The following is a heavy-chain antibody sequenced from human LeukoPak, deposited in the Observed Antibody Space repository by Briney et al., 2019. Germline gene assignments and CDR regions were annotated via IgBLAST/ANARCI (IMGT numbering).Heavy chain of an antibody. D-gene: IGHD3-10*01. CDR2: ISSGSDYI. Sequence: GGSLRLSCATSGFTFSSYSMNWVRQAPGTGLEWVSSISSGSDYIYYADSVKGRFTISKDNAKNSLYLQMTSLRAEDTAVYYCASTNHYYGSGTYDYYFDYWGQGTLLTVSS. CDR1: GFTFSSYS. J-gene: IGHJ4*02. V-gene: IGHV3-21*01. CDR3: ASTNHYYGSGTYDYYFDY.